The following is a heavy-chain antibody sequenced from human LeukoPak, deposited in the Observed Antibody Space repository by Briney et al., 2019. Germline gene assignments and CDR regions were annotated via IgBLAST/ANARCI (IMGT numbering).Heavy chain of an antibody. Sequence: GGSLRLSCAASGFTFSSYWMHWVRQAPGKGLVWVSRINSDGSTTSYADSVKGRITISRDNAKNTLYLQMNSLSAEDTAVYYCVGGSYYFDYWGQGTLVTVSS. CDR2: INSDGSTT. D-gene: IGHD1-26*01. CDR1: GFTFSSYW. J-gene: IGHJ4*02. CDR3: VGGSYYFDY. V-gene: IGHV3-74*01.